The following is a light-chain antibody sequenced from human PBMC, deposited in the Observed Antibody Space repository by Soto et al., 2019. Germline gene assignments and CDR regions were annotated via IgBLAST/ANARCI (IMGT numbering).Light chain of an antibody. CDR3: HQRQSWPRT. CDR1: QAVNTR. CDR2: LTS. Sequence: EIVLTQSPSTLSAFPGDRVTLSCRASQAVNTRLAWYQHKPGQAPRLLIYLTSNRAAGVPSRFSAWGSGTDFSLTIIDGQHEDFVVYYCHQRQSWPRTFGQGTKVDIK. V-gene: IGKV3-11*01. J-gene: IGKJ1*01.